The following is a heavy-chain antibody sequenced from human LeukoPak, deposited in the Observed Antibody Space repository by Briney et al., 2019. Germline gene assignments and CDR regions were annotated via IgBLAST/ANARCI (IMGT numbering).Heavy chain of an antibody. Sequence: GGSLRLSCAASGFTFSSYEMNWVRQAPGKGLEWVSYISSSGSTIYYADSVKGRFTISRDNAKNSLHLQMNSLRAEDTAVYYCARRGAYYYYGMDVWGQGTTVTVSS. CDR2: ISSSGSTI. V-gene: IGHV3-48*03. CDR3: ARRGAYYYYGMDV. CDR1: GFTFSSYE. J-gene: IGHJ6*02. D-gene: IGHD3-10*01.